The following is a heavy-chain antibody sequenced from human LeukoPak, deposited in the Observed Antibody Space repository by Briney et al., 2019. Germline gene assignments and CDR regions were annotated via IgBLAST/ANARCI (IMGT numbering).Heavy chain of an antibody. J-gene: IGHJ3*02. CDR3: AKDEYGYSGYEGAFDI. CDR2: ISTYNGNT. Sequence: ASVKVSCKASGYTFTSYGISWVRQAPGQGLEWMGWISTYNGNTNYAQKLQGRVTMTTDTSTSTAYMELRSLRSDDTAVYYCAKDEYGYSGYEGAFDIWGQGTMVTVSS. D-gene: IGHD5-12*01. V-gene: IGHV1-18*01. CDR1: GYTFTSYG.